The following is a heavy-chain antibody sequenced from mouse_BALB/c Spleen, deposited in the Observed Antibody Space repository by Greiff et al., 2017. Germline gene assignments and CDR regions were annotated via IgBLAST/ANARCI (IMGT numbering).Heavy chain of an antibody. Sequence: QVQLKESGAELVRPGSSVKISCKASGYAFSSYWMNWVKQRPGQGLEWIGQIYPGDGDTNYNGKFKGKATLTADKSSSTAYMQLSSLTSEDSAVYFCAREYGKGGNAMDYWGQGTSVTVSS. D-gene: IGHD2-10*02. CDR2: IYPGDGDT. CDR1: GYAFSSYW. V-gene: IGHV1-80*01. CDR3: AREYGKGGNAMDY. J-gene: IGHJ4*01.